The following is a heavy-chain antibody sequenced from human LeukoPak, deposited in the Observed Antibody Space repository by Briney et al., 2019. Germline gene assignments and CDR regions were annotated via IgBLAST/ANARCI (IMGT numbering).Heavy chain of an antibody. CDR3: AKDPNPLYDLWSCYM. J-gene: IGHJ4*02. D-gene: IGHD3-3*01. CDR1: GFTFSRYV. CDR2: LSSSSSYM. Sequence: GGSLTLSCSASGFTFSRYVMMWLRQAPGKGLECVSCLSSSSSYMYYADFVKGRFTISRDNSKNILYLQMNNLRAEDTAVFYCAKDPNPLYDLWSCYMWGQGTLVTVSS. V-gene: IGHV3-21*04.